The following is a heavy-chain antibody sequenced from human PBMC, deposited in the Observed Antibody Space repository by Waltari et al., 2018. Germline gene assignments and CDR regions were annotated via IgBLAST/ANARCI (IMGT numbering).Heavy chain of an antibody. V-gene: IGHV1-8*01. CDR3: ARTRAKIVVVVADSSDYYYGMDV. CDR1: GYTFTSYD. D-gene: IGHD2-15*01. J-gene: IGHJ6*02. CDR2: MNPNSGNT. Sequence: QVQLVQSGAEVKKPGASVKVSCKASGYTFTSYDINWVRQATGQGLEWMGWMNPNSGNTGSAQKFQGRVTMTRNTSISTAYMELSSLRSEDTAVYYCARTRAKIVVVVADSSDYYYGMDVWGQGTTVTVSS.